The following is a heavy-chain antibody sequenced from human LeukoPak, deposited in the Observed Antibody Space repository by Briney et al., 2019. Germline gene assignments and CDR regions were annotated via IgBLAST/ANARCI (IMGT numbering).Heavy chain of an antibody. J-gene: IGHJ5*02. CDR2: IYHSGST. CDR3: ARATVTTFDP. Sequence: SETLSLTCAVSGGSISSSNWWSWVRQPPGKGLEWIGEIYHSGSTNYNPSLKRRVTISVDKSKNQFSLKLSSVTAADTAVYYCARATVTTFDPWGQGTLVTVSS. CDR1: GGSISSSNW. V-gene: IGHV4-4*02. D-gene: IGHD4-17*01.